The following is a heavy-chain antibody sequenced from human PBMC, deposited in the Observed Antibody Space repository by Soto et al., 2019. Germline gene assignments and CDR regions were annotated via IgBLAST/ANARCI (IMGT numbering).Heavy chain of an antibody. J-gene: IGHJ4*02. D-gene: IGHD2-15*01. CDR3: AKDETYCSGGSCYPVASRYFDY. V-gene: IGHV3-30*18. Sequence: GSLRLSCAASGFTFSSYGIHWVRQAPGKGLEWLAVISYDGSNKYYADSVKGRFTISRDNSKNTLYLQMNSLRAEDTAVYYCAKDETYCSGGSCYPVASRYFDYWGQGTLVTVSS. CDR2: ISYDGSNK. CDR1: GFTFSSYG.